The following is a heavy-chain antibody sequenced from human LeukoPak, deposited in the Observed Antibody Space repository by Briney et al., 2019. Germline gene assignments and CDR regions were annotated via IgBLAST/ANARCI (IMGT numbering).Heavy chain of an antibody. J-gene: IGHJ4*02. CDR3: AKSPIMITFGGSYFDY. CDR1: GFTFSSYS. Sequence: PGGSLRLSCAASGFTFSSYSMTWVRQAPGKRLEWVSYISSSSSTIYYADSMKGRVTISRDNSKNTFYLQMNSLRAEDTAVYYCAKSPIMITFGGSYFDYWGQGTLVTVSS. V-gene: IGHV3-48*01. D-gene: IGHD3-16*01. CDR2: ISSSSSTI.